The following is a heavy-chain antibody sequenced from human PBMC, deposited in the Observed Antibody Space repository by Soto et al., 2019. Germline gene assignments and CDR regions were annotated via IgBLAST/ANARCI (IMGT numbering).Heavy chain of an antibody. CDR3: ARDIVPAKYGMDV. J-gene: IGHJ6*02. CDR2: IYSGGST. V-gene: IGHV3-53*01. Sequence: PGGSLSLSCAASGFTVSSNYMSWVSQAPGKGLEWVSVIYSGGSTYYADSVKGRFTISRDNSKNTLYLQMNSLRAEDTAVYYCARDIVPAKYGMDVWGQGTTVTVSS. D-gene: IGHD2-15*01. CDR1: GFTVSSNY.